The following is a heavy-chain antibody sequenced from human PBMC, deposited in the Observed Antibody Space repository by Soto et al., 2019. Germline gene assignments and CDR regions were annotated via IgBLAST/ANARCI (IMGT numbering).Heavy chain of an antibody. CDR3: ARVHWVMREMWFDP. V-gene: IGHV4-30-4*02. CDR2: IYYSGST. Sequence: PLEILSLTCTVSGGSISSGDYYWSWIRQPPGKGLEWIGYIYYSGSTYYNPSLKSRVTISVDTSKNQFSLKLSSVTAADTAVYYCARVHWVMREMWFDPWGLGTLVTVSS. J-gene: IGHJ5*02. D-gene: IGHD3-16*01. CDR1: GGSISSGDYY.